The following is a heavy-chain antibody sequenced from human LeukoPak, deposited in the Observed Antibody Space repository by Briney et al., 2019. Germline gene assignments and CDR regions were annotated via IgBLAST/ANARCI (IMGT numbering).Heavy chain of an antibody. Sequence: ASVKVSCKASGCTFSSYAISWVRQAPGQGLEWMGRIIPTLGMANYAQKFQGRVTITADKSTSTAYMQLGRLRSEDTAVYYGARNEGGYYYFDYWGRGTLVTVSS. CDR2: IIPTLGMA. J-gene: IGHJ4*02. CDR1: GCTFSSYA. D-gene: IGHD6-13*01. V-gene: IGHV1-69*04. CDR3: ARNEGGYYYFDY.